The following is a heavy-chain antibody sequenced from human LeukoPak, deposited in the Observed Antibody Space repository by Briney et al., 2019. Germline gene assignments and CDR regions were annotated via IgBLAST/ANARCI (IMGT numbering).Heavy chain of an antibody. CDR3: ARVLRAGTYYYDSSGYAFDY. J-gene: IGHJ4*02. CDR2: IYYSGST. Sequence: SETLSLTCTVSGGSISSSSYYWGWIRQPPGKGLEWIGSIYYSGSTYYNPSLKSRVTISVDTSKNQFSLKLSSVTAADTAVYYCARVLRAGTYYYDSSGYAFDYWGQGTLVTVSS. V-gene: IGHV4-39*07. D-gene: IGHD3-22*01. CDR1: GGSISSSSYY.